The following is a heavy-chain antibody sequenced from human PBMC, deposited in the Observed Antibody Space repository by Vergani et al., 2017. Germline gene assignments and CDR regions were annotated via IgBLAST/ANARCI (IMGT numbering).Heavy chain of an antibody. V-gene: IGHV3-30*18. CDR3: AKEDYDFWSGYYKYFDY. CDR2: ISYDGSNK. CDR1: GGTFSSYS. J-gene: IGHJ4*02. Sequence: QVQLVQSGAEVKKPGSSVKVSCKASGGTFSSYSMHWVRQAPGKGLEWVAVISYDGSNKYYADSVKGRFTISRDNSKNTLYLQMNSLRAEDTAVYYCAKEDYDFWSGYYKYFDYWGQGTLVTVSS. D-gene: IGHD3-3*01.